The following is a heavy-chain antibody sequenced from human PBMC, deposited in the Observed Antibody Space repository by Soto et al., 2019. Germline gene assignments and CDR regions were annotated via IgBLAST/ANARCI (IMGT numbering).Heavy chain of an antibody. Sequence: SGPTLVHPPQTVTLTCTFSGFSLTSSGVSVGWSRQPPGKALEWLAFIYWNGDTRYRTSLQSRLTITKDNSKKQVVLTMTNMEPLDTATYYCAQRVGSSGSFHXWGQGILVTVSX. J-gene: IGHJ4*02. D-gene: IGHD6-25*01. CDR3: AQRVGSSGSFHX. CDR2: IYWNGDT. CDR1: GFSLTSSGVS. V-gene: IGHV2-5*01.